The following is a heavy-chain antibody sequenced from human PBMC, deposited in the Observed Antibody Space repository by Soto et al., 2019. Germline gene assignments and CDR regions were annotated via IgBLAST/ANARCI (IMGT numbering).Heavy chain of an antibody. V-gene: IGHV3-23*01. Sequence: EVQLLESGGGLVQPGGSLRLSCAASGFTFSSYGMTWVRQAPGKGLEWVSFSSATGAGTYYADSVKGRFTISRDNSKTTLYLQMTSLRADDTAVYYCAKDRRAGGNYGFDSDFWGQGALVIVSS. CDR2: SSATGAGT. CDR1: GFTFSSYG. J-gene: IGHJ4*02. D-gene: IGHD1-7*01. CDR3: AKDRRAGGNYGFDSDF.